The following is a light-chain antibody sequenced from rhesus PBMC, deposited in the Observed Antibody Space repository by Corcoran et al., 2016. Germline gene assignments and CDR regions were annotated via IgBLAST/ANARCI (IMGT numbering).Light chain of an antibody. J-gene: IGLJ1*01. CDR1: SSDIGGYNR. Sequence: QAAPTPSPSVSGSPGQQATISCTGTSSDIGGYNRVSWYQQHPGKAPKLMIYEVSKRPSGVSDRFSGSKSGNTSSLTISGLQAEDEADYYCSSYASSSTYIFGAGTRLTVL. V-gene: IGLV2-13*03. CDR3: SSYASSSTYI. CDR2: EVS.